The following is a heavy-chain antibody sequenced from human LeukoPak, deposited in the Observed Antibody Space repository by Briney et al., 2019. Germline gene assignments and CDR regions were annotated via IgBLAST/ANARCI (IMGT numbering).Heavy chain of an antibody. CDR2: INAGNGNT. CDR1: GYTFTSYA. V-gene: IGHV1-3*01. J-gene: IGHJ3*02. Sequence: ASVKVSCKASGYTFTSYAMPWVRQAPGQRLGWMGWINAGNGNTKYSQKFQGRVTITRDTSASTAYMELSSLRSEDTAVYYCARDPRNYYGSGSYSGAFDIWGQGTMVTVSS. D-gene: IGHD3-10*01. CDR3: ARDPRNYYGSGSYSGAFDI.